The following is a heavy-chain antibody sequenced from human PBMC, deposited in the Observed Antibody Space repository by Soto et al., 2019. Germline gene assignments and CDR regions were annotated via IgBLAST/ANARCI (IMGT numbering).Heavy chain of an antibody. V-gene: IGHV3-15*01. CDR2: IKSKTDGGTT. CDR1: GFTFSNAW. Sequence: EVQLVESGGGLVEPGWSLRLSCAASGFTFSNAWLSWVRQAPGKVLEWVGRIKSKTDGGTTDYAAPVKGRSTISRDDSKNTLYLQMNSLKTVDTAVYYCTFGELWFDYWGQGTLVTVSS. D-gene: IGHD3-10*01. CDR3: TFGELWFDY. J-gene: IGHJ4*02.